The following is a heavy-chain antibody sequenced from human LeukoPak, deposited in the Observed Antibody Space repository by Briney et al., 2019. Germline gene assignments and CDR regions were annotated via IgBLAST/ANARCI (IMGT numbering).Heavy chain of an antibody. V-gene: IGHV1-18*01. CDR1: GYTFTSYG. D-gene: IGHD6-19*01. CDR3: ARDREWLAPFRYFDL. J-gene: IGHJ2*01. CDR2: ISAYNGNT. Sequence: ASVKVSCKASGYTFTSYGISWVRQAPGQGLECMGWISAYNGNTNYAQKLQGRVTMTTDTSTSTAYMELRSLRSDDTAVYYCARDREWLAPFRYFDLWGRGTLVTVSS.